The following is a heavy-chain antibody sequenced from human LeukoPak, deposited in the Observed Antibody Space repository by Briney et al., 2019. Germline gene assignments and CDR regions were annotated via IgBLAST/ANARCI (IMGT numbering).Heavy chain of an antibody. Sequence: PSETLSLTCAVYGGSFSGYYWSWIRQPPGKGLEWIGEINHSGSTNYNPSLKSRVTISVDTSKNQFSLKLSSVTAADTAVYYCASLKFRGYYYYMDVWGKGTTVTVSS. CDR1: GGSFSGYY. CDR2: INHSGST. V-gene: IGHV4-34*01. J-gene: IGHJ6*03. D-gene: IGHD3-16*01. CDR3: ASLKFRGYYYYMDV.